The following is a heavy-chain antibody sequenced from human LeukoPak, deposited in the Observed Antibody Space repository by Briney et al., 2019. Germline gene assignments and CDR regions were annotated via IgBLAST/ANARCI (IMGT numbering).Heavy chain of an antibody. CDR2: ISSNGGST. Sequence: GGSLRLSCSASGFTFSSYAMHWVRQAPGKGLEYVSAISSNGGSTYYADSVKGRFTISRENSKNTLYLQMSSLRAEDTAVYYCVKDGRRGYSYGYSDYWGQGTLVTVSS. D-gene: IGHD5-18*01. J-gene: IGHJ4*02. CDR1: GFTFSSYA. CDR3: VKDGRRGYSYGYSDY. V-gene: IGHV3-64D*06.